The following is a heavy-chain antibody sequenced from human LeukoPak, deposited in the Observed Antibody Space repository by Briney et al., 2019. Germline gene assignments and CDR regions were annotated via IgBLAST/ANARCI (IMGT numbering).Heavy chain of an antibody. CDR3: ARGSGTAMDNWFDP. J-gene: IGHJ5*02. Sequence: SETLSLTCTVSGGSISSYYWSWIRQPPGKGLEWIGYIYYSGSTNYNPSLKSRVTISVDTSKNQFSLKLSSVAAADTAVYYCARGSGTAMDNWFDPWGQGTLVTVSS. V-gene: IGHV4-59*01. CDR2: IYYSGST. D-gene: IGHD5-18*01. CDR1: GGSISSYY.